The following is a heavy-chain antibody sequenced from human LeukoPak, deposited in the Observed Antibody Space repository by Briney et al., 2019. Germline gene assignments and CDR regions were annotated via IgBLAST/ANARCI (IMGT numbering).Heavy chain of an antibody. CDR1: GFTVSSNY. D-gene: IGHD3-3*01. V-gene: IGHV3-53*01. J-gene: IGHJ6*02. Sequence: PGGSLRLSCAASGFTVSSNYMSWVRQAPGKGLEWVSVIYSGGSTYYADSVKGRFTISRDNSKNTLYLQMNSLRAEDTAVYYCARVPRSGYLYYYGMDVWGQGTTVTVSS. CDR3: ARVPRSGYLYYYGMDV. CDR2: IYSGGST.